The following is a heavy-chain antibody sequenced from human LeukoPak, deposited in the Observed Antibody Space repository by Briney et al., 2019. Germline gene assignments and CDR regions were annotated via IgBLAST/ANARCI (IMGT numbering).Heavy chain of an antibody. Sequence: PGGSLGLSCTASGFTFSNYEMNWVRQAPGKGLEWVANIKQDGSEKYYVDSVKGRFTISRDNAKNSLYLQMNSLRAEDTAVYYCAVGYFYWGQGTLVTVSS. V-gene: IGHV3-7*01. CDR3: AVGYFY. CDR1: GFTFSNYE. J-gene: IGHJ4*02. CDR2: IKQDGSEK. D-gene: IGHD6-13*01.